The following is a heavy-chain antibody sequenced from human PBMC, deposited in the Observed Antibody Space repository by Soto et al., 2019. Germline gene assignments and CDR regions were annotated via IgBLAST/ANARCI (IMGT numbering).Heavy chain of an antibody. V-gene: IGHV2-26*01. Sequence: QVTLKESGPVLVKPTETLTLTCTVSGFSLSNARMGVSWIRQPPGKALEWLAHIFSNDEKSYSTSLKSRLTTPMDTSKSQVVLTMTILDPVGTATYYCARTLPIFGSAGGSAPWGQGTLVTVSS. CDR3: ARTLPIFGSAGGSAP. D-gene: IGHD3-3*01. J-gene: IGHJ5*02. CDR2: IFSNDEK. CDR1: GFSLSNARMG.